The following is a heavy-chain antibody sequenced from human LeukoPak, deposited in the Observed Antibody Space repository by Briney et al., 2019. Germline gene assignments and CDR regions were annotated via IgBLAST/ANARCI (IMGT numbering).Heavy chain of an antibody. V-gene: IGHV1-8*01. CDR2: MNPNCGNT. Sequence: ASVKVSCKASGYTFTSYDINWVRQATGQGLEWMGWMNPNCGNTGYAQKFQGRVTMTRNTSISTAYMELSSLRSEDTAVYYCARAKIMRGVAARTFDYWGQGTLVTVSS. D-gene: IGHD2-15*01. CDR3: ARAKIMRGVAARTFDY. J-gene: IGHJ4*02. CDR1: GYTFTSYD.